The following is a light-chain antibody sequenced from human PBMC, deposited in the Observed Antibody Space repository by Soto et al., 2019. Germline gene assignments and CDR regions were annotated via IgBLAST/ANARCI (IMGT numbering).Light chain of an antibody. V-gene: IGLV2-14*01. Sequence: QSVLTQPASVSGSPGQSITISCTGTSSDVGGYNYVSWYQQYPGKAPKLMIYEVSNRPSGVSNRFSGSKSGNTASLTISGLQAEDEAHYYCISYTTSSTPWVFGGGT. CDR2: EVS. CDR1: SSDVGGYNY. J-gene: IGLJ2*01. CDR3: ISYTTSSTPWV.